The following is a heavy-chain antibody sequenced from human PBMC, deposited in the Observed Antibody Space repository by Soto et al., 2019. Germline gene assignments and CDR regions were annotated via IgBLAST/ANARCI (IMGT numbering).Heavy chain of an antibody. Sequence: SSETLSLTCTVSGGSISSYYWSWIRQPAGKGLEWIGRIYTSGSTNYNPSLKSRVTMSVDTSKNQFSLKLSSVTAADTAVYYWARVSNCGGDCPPYYVDYWGQGTLVTVSS. J-gene: IGHJ4*02. CDR2: IYTSGST. V-gene: IGHV4-4*07. CDR3: ARVSNCGGDCPPYYVDY. D-gene: IGHD2-21*02. CDR1: GGSISSYY.